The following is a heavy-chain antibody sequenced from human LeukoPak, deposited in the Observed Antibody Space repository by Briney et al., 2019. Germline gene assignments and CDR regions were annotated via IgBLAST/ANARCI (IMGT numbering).Heavy chain of an antibody. J-gene: IGHJ4*02. CDR2: IIPIFGTA. CDR3: ARSQPLYDSSGYYHPLIDY. Sequence: GASVKVSCKASGGTFSSYAISWVRQAPGQGLEWMGGIIPIFGTANYAQKFQGRVTITADESTSTAYMELSSLRSEDTAVYYCARSQPLYDSSGYYHPLIDYWGQGTLVTVSS. D-gene: IGHD3-22*01. V-gene: IGHV1-69*13. CDR1: GGTFSSYA.